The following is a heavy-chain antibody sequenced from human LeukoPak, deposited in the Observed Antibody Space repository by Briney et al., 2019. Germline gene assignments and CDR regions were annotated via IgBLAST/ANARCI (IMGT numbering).Heavy chain of an antibody. CDR3: ARKPTATTVTTFNNY. V-gene: IGHV3-21*01. CDR2: ISSSSSYI. D-gene: IGHD4-11*01. J-gene: IGHJ4*02. CDR1: GFTFSSYS. Sequence: SGGSLRLSCAASGFTFSSYSMNWVRQAPGQGLEWVSSISSSSSYIYYADSVKGRFTISRDNAKNTLYLQMNSLRAEDTAVYYCARKPTATTVTTFNNYWGQGTLVTVSS.